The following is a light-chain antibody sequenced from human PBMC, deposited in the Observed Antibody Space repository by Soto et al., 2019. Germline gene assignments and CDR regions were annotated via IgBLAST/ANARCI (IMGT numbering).Light chain of an antibody. CDR3: QKYGSSPQT. CDR2: GAS. J-gene: IGKJ5*01. CDR1: QSVSSSY. V-gene: IGKV3-20*01. Sequence: EIVLTQSPGTLSLSPGERATLSSRASQSVSSSYLAWYQQKPGQAPRLLIYGASSRATGIPDRFSGSGSGTDFTLTISRLEPEDFAVYYCQKYGSSPQTFGQGTRLENK.